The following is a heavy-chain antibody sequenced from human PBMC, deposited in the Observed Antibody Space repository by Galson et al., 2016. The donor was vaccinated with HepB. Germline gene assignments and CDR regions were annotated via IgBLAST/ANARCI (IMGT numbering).Heavy chain of an antibody. CDR3: ARAYQYTLDY. CDR2: INQDGSEK. V-gene: IGHV3-7*04. D-gene: IGHD1-1*01. J-gene: IGHJ4*02. Sequence: SLRLSCAASGLTFSRFWMTWVRQAPGKGLEWVANINQDGSEKQYLDSVRGRFTISRDNAKNSLYLQMNSLRAEDTAVYFCARAYQYTLDYWGQGTLVTVSS. CDR1: GLTFSRFW.